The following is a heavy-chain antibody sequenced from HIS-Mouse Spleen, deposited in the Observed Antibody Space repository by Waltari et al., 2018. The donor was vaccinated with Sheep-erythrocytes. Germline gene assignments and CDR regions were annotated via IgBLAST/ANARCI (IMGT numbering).Heavy chain of an antibody. CDR3: ALGTGVGSAFDI. CDR1: GFTFSSYA. Sequence: EVQLLESGGGLVQPGGSLRLSCAASGFTFSSYAMSGVRQAPGKGLEGVAGISGSGGSTYYADSVKGRFTISRDKSKNTLYLQMNSLRAEDTAVYYCALGTGVGSAFDIWGQGTMVTVSS. D-gene: IGHD1-26*01. J-gene: IGHJ3*02. V-gene: IGHV3-23*01. CDR2: ISGSGGST.